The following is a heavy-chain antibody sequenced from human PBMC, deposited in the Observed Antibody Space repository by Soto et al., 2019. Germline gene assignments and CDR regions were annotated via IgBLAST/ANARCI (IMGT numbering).Heavy chain of an antibody. V-gene: IGHV1-69*06. J-gene: IGHJ4*02. Sequence: QVQLVQSGAEVKKPGSSVKVSCKASGGTFSNHAISWVRQAPGQGLEWMGGIVPMFGTSNYAQKFQGRVTMTRDTSISTAYMELSRLRSDDTAVYYCARGHYDSSGSKNYWGQGTLVTVSS. CDR2: IVPMFGTS. D-gene: IGHD3-22*01. CDR1: GGTFSNHA. CDR3: ARGHYDSSGSKNY.